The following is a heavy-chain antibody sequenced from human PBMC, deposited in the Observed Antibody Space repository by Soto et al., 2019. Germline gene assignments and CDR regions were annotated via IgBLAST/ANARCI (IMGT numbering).Heavy chain of an antibody. Sequence: PSETLSLTCTVSGGSVSSGSYYWSWLRQPPGKGLEWIGYIYNSVNTRYNPSLKSRVTISADMSKNQFSLNLSSVTAADTAVYYCARGGDDYMRHFDFWGQGILVTVS. CDR2: IYNSVNT. D-gene: IGHD4-4*01. J-gene: IGHJ4*02. CDR1: GGSVSSGSYY. CDR3: ARGGDDYMRHFDF. V-gene: IGHV4-61*01.